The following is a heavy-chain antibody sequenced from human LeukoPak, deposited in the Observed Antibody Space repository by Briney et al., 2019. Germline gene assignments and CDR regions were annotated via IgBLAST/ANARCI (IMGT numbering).Heavy chain of an antibody. CDR2: ISGSGGST. D-gene: IGHD3-22*01. V-gene: IGHV3-23*01. CDR3: AKVSRLYYDRSGYYFDY. CDR1: GFTFSSYA. J-gene: IGHJ4*02. Sequence: GGSLRLSCAASGFTFSSYAMSWVRQAPGKGLEWVSAISGSGGSTYYADSVKGRFTISRDNSKNKLDLQMNGLRAEDTAVYYCAKVSRLYYDRSGYYFDYWGQGTLVTVSS.